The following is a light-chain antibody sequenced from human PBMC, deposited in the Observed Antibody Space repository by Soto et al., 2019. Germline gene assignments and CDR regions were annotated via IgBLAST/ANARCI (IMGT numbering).Light chain of an antibody. CDR1: QSVSSNY. J-gene: IGKJ1*01. Sequence: EIGLTQSPGTLSLSPGERATLSCRASQSVSSNYLAWYQQKPGQAPRLLIYGASSRATGIPDRFSGSGSGTDFALTISRLAPEDFAVYYCQQYGSSPETFGQGTKVDI. V-gene: IGKV3-20*01. CDR3: QQYGSSPET. CDR2: GAS.